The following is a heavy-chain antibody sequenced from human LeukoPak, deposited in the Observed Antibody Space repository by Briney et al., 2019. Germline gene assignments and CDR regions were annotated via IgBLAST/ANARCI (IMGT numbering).Heavy chain of an antibody. CDR3: ARRKFLGWFDP. CDR2: INPNSGVT. J-gene: IGHJ5*02. CDR1: GYTFTGYY. D-gene: IGHD7-27*01. Sequence: GASVKVSCKASGYTFTGYYMHWVRQAPGQGLEWMGRINPNSGVTNYAQKFQGRVTISRNTSISTAYMELSSLRSDDTAIYYCARRKFLGWFDPWGQGTLVTVSS. V-gene: IGHV1-2*06.